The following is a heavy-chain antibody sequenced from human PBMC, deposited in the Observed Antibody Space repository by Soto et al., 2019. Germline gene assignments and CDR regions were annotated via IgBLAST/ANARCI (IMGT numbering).Heavy chain of an antibody. CDR1: GYTFTGYY. V-gene: IGHV1-2*02. Sequence: ASVKVSCKASGYTFTGYYIHWVRQAPGQGLEWMGWINPNSGGTNYAQKFQGRVTMTRDTSISTAHMELSRLRSDDTAVYYCARGRPGWELGYYFDYWGQGTLVTVSS. CDR2: INPNSGGT. CDR3: ARGRPGWELGYYFDY. J-gene: IGHJ4*02. D-gene: IGHD1-26*01.